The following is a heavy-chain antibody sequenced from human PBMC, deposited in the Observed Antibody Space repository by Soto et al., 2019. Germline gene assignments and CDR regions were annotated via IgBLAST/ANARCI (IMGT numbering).Heavy chain of an antibody. CDR1: GYSFTGYS. J-gene: IGHJ4*02. CDR3: ARGPGLRFLEWLPSYDY. V-gene: IGHV1-2*04. CDR2: INPKNGAT. Sequence: GASVKVSCKASGYSFTGYSMHWVRQAPGQGLEWMGWINPKNGATNYARKFQGWVTMTRDTSISTAYMELSRLRSDDTAVYYCARGPGLRFLEWLPSYDYWGQGTLVTVSS. D-gene: IGHD3-3*01.